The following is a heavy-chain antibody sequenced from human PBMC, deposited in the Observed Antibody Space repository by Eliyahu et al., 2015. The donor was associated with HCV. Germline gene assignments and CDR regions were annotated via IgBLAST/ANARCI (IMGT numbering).Heavy chain of an antibody. D-gene: IGHD6-19*01. V-gene: IGHV4-59*02. CDR1: GGSVSSXY. Sequence: QVQLQESGPGLVKPSETLSLTCTVSGGSVSSXYWSWIRQPPGKXLGWIGXIHYSGXTNYNPSLKSRVTISVDTSXXQLSLKLTSVTAADTAVYYCASGGGGIAVAGTGGWFDPWGQGTLVTVSS. CDR3: ASGGGGIAVAGTGGWFDP. CDR2: IHYSGXT. J-gene: IGHJ5*02.